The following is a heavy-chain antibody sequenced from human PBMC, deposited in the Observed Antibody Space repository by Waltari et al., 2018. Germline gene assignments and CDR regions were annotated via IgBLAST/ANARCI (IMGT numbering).Heavy chain of an antibody. CDR1: GGSISRGSYS. CDR2: IYTSGST. CDR3: AREVGYSSSWYADY. V-gene: IGHV4-61*02. J-gene: IGHJ4*02. Sequence: QVQLQESGPGLVKPSQALSLSCTVCGGSISRGSYSWSWIRQPAGKGLEWIGRIYTSGSTNYNPSLKSRVTISVDTSKNQFSLKLSSVTAADTAVYYCAREVGYSSSWYADYWGQGTLVTVSS. D-gene: IGHD6-13*01.